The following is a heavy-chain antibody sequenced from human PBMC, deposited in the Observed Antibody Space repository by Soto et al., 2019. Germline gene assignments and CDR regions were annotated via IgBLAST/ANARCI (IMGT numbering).Heavy chain of an antibody. CDR3: VRRGAGASDFDF. CDR1: GDSINSRSYY. CDR2: IYYSGTT. Sequence: LSLTCIVSGDSINSRSYYWGWIRQPPGKGLEWIGSIYYSGTTYYNSSLKSRITISVDTSRNQFSLRLSSVTAADTAVYYCVRRGAGASDFDFWGQGILVTVS. J-gene: IGHJ4*02. V-gene: IGHV4-39*01. D-gene: IGHD1-26*01.